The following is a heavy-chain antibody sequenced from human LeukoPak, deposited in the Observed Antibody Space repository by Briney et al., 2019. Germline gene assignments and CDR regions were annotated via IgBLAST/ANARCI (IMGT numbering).Heavy chain of an antibody. J-gene: IGHJ6*03. CDR1: GGSISTYY. Sequence: SETLSLTCTVSGGSISTYYWSWIRQPPGKGLEWMGYIYYSGSTNYNPSLKSRVTISVDTSKNQFSLKLSSVTAADTAVYYCAREETYYYYMDVWGKGTTVTISS. CDR2: IYYSGST. CDR3: AREETYYYYMDV. V-gene: IGHV4-59*01.